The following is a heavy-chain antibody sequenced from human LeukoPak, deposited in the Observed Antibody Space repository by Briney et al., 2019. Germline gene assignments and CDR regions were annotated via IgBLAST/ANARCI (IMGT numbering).Heavy chain of an antibody. CDR2: ISSSGTYI. CDR1: GFTFSNYN. CDR3: ARDWNTWNHPSFDY. Sequence: GGSLRLSCAASGFTFSNYNMNWVRQAPGKGLEWVSSISSSGTYIYYADSVKGRFTISRDNAKSSLYLQMNSLRAEDTAMYYCARDWNTWNHPSFDYWGQGTLVTVSS. J-gene: IGHJ4*02. V-gene: IGHV3-21*01. D-gene: IGHD1-20*01.